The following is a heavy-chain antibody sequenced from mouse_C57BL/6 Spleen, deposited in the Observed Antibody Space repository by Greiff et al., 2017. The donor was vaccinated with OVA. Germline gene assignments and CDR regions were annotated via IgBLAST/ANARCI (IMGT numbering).Heavy chain of an antibody. D-gene: IGHD2-13*01. J-gene: IGHJ4*01. Sequence: EVKLVEPGGGLVKPGGSLKLSCAASGFTFSDYGMHWVRQAPEKGLEWVVYISTCGSTLHYADTVKGRFTISRDNAKNTLFLQMTSLRSEDTAMYYCAGEDDGDIYAMDYWGQGTSVTVSS. CDR1: GFTFSDYG. CDR3: AGEDDGDIYAMDY. V-gene: IGHV5-17*01. CDR2: ISTCGSTL.